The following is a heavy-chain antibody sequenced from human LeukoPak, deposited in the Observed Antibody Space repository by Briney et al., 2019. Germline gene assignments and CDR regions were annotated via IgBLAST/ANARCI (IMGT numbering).Heavy chain of an antibody. CDR3: AGTYYYGSGSYHPSFDY. V-gene: IGHV4-39*01. CDR2: IYYSGST. CDR1: SGSISSSSYY. Sequence: SETLSLTCTVSSGSISSSSYYWGWIRQPPGKGLEWIGSIYYSGSTYYNPSLKSRVTISVDTFKNQFSLKLSSVTAADTAVYYCAGTYYYGSGSYHPSFDYWGQGTLVTVSS. J-gene: IGHJ4*02. D-gene: IGHD3-10*01.